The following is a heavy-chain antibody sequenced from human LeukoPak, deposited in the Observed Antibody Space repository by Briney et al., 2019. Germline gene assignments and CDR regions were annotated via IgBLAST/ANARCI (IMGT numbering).Heavy chain of an antibody. Sequence: GASVKVSCKASGYTFTGFYIHWVRQAPGQGLEWIGWINPNSGGTNYAQKFQGRVTMTRDASISTAYMELSRLTSDDTAIYYCARDWFVDSGDDPFPFDYWGQGTLVSVSS. V-gene: IGHV1-2*02. CDR1: GYTFTGFY. CDR3: ARDWFVDSGDDPFPFDY. CDR2: INPNSGGT. J-gene: IGHJ4*02. D-gene: IGHD5-12*01.